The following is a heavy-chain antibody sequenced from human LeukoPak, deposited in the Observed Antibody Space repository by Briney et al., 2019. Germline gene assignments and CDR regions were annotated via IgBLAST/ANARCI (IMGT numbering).Heavy chain of an antibody. CDR1: GFPFSGNA. CDR3: AKDLSWWATVDY. D-gene: IGHD2-15*01. CDR2: VGGDEKT. J-gene: IGHJ4*02. Sequence: GGSLRLSCAASGFPFSGNAMSWVRQVPGRGLEWVSGVGGDEKTHYADFVRGRFTISRDNARNTVFLQMNSLTVEDAAVYYCAKDLSWWATVDYWGQGVLVTVSS. V-gene: IGHV3-23*01.